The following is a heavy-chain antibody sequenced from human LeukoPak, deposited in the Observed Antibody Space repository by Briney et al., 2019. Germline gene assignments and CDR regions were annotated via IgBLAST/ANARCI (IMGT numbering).Heavy chain of an antibody. V-gene: IGHV1-18*01. CDR3: ARLRGTCSSTSCYYYNWFDP. CDR2: ISAYNGNT. CDR1: VYTFTSYG. D-gene: IGHD2-2*01. J-gene: IGHJ5*02. Sequence: ASVKVSCKASVYTFTSYGISWVRQAPGQGLEWMGWISAYNGNTNYAQKPQGRVTMTTDTSTSTAYMELRSLRSDDTAVYYCARLRGTCSSTSCYYYNWFDPWGQGTLVTVSS.